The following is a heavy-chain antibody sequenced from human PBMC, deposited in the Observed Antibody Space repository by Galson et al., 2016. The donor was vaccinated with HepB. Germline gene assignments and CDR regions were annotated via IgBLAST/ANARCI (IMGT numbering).Heavy chain of an antibody. CDR1: GFIFSRYA. CDR3: AAVSVNRFAF. J-gene: IGHJ4*02. Sequence: CAASGFIFSRYAMGWVRQAPGKGLEWVSTINDIGDDTSYADSVKGRFTISRDESKKTLYVEMHSLRAEDAAVYYCAAVSVNRFAFWGQGTVVTVSS. V-gene: IGHV3-23*01. CDR2: INDIGDDT. D-gene: IGHD4-17*01.